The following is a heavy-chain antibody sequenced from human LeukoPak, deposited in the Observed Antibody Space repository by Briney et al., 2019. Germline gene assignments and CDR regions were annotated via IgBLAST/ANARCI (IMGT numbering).Heavy chain of an antibody. Sequence: GGSLRLSCLTSGFTFSTNAMSWVRQAPGKGLEWLSGISGSGASTYYADSVTGRFTISRDNSRNTLYLQMNSLRGDDTAVYYCAKDVGKWESLHFFDYWGQGTLVTVSS. CDR1: GFTFSTNA. CDR3: AKDVGKWESLHFFDY. V-gene: IGHV3-23*01. J-gene: IGHJ4*02. D-gene: IGHD1-26*01. CDR2: ISGSGAST.